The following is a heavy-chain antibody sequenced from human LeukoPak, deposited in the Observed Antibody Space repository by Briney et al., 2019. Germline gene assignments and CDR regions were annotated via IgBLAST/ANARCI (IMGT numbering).Heavy chain of an antibody. J-gene: IGHJ6*03. CDR1: GGSFSGYY. Sequence: SETLSLTCAVYGGSFSGYYWSWIRQPPGKGLEWIGEINHSGSTNYNPSLKSRVTISVDTSKNQFSLKLSSVTAADTAVYYCARPGPLSAIRRTYYYYYMDVWGKGTTVTVSS. CDR2: INHSGST. V-gene: IGHV4-34*01. D-gene: IGHD5-24*01. CDR3: ARPGPLSAIRRTYYYYYMDV.